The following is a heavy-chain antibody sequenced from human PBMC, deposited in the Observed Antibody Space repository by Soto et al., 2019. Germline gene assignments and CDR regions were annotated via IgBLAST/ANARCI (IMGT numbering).Heavy chain of an antibody. Sequence: SETLSLTCTVSGGSISSYHWSWIRQHPGKGLEWIGYIYYSGSTKYNPSLKSRVTISVDTSKNQFSLKLSSVTAADTAVYYCARNYGPGYTFDYWGQGTLVTVSS. V-gene: IGHV4-59*08. CDR1: GGSISSYH. J-gene: IGHJ4*02. CDR3: ARNYGPGYTFDY. D-gene: IGHD3-10*01. CDR2: IYYSGST.